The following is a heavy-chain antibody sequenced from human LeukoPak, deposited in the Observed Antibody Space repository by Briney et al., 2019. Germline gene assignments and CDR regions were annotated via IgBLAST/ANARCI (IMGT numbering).Heavy chain of an antibody. D-gene: IGHD2-2*01. Sequence: GGSLRLSCTASGFTFINYSMNWVRQAPGKGLEWVSSISSSSSYIFYADSVKGRFTISRDNAKNSLYLQMNSLRAEDTAVYYCARHQLDAFDIWGQGTMVTVSS. J-gene: IGHJ3*02. CDR3: ARHQLDAFDI. CDR1: GFTFINYS. V-gene: IGHV3-21*06. CDR2: ISSSSSYI.